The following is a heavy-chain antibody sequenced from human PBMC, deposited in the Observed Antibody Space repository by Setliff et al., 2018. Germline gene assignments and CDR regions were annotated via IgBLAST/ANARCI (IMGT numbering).Heavy chain of an antibody. J-gene: IGHJ4*02. CDR1: GFTFGDYA. D-gene: IGHD3-3*01. V-gene: IGHV3-49*04. CDR3: ARRYNFWSGYFDY. CDR2: IRSKAYGGTT. Sequence: GGSLRLSCTASGFTFGDYAMSWVRQAPGKGLEWVGFIRSKAYGGTTEYAASVKDRFTISRDNSKNTLWLQMGSLRAEDTAVYYCARRYNFWSGYFDYWGQGTLVTVSS.